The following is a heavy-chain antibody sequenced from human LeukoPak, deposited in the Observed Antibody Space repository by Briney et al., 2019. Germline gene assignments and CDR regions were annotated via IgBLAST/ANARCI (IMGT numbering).Heavy chain of an antibody. D-gene: IGHD1-14*01. CDR2: IGSGGVTI. Sequence: GESLRLSCAASGFSFSSYGMNWVRQAPGKGLEWVSFIGSGGVTIYYADSVKGRFTISRDNAKNSLSLQMNGLRAEDTAVYYCARDRGFSGYFDNWGQGALVTVSS. CDR1: GFSFSSYG. J-gene: IGHJ4*02. V-gene: IGHV3-48*04. CDR3: ARDRGFSGYFDN.